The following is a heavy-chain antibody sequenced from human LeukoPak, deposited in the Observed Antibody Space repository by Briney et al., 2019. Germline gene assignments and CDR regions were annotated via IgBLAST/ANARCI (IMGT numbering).Heavy chain of an antibody. CDR1: GYTFTGYY. V-gene: IGHV1-2*02. CDR2: INPNSGGT. D-gene: IGHD2-2*01. CDR3: ARDLVVVPAAMYLGY. J-gene: IGHJ4*02. Sequence: GASVKVSCKASGYTFTGYYMHWVRQAPGQGLEWMGWINPNSGGTNYAQKFQGRVTMTRDTPISTAYMELSRLRSDDTAVYYCARDLVVVPAAMYLGYWGQGTLVTVSS.